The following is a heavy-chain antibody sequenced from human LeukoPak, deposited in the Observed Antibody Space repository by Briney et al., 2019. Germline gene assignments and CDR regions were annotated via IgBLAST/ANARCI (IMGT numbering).Heavy chain of an antibody. CDR3: ARDRAYYYDSSTPGGIAFDI. Sequence: GASVKVSCKASGGTFSSYAISWVRQAPGQGLEWMGGIIPIFGTANYAQKFQGRVTTTTDESTSTAYMELSSLRSEDTAVYYCARDRAYYYDSSTPGGIAFDIWGQGTMVTVSS. CDR1: GGTFSSYA. J-gene: IGHJ3*02. CDR2: IIPIFGTA. V-gene: IGHV1-69*05. D-gene: IGHD3-22*01.